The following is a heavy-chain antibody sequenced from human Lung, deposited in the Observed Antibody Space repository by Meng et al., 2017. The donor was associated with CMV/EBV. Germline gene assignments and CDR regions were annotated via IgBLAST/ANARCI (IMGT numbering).Heavy chain of an antibody. D-gene: IGHD3-3*01. J-gene: IGHJ4*02. V-gene: IGHV3-21*01. CDR3: ARDLYDFWSGWSY. CDR2: ISSSSSYI. CDR1: GFTFSSYS. Sequence: GESLKISCAASGFTFSSYSMNWVRQAPGKGLEWVSSISSSSSYIYYADSVKGRFTISRDNAKNSLYLQMNSLRAEDTAVYYCARDLYDFWSGWSYWGKGTLVTVSS.